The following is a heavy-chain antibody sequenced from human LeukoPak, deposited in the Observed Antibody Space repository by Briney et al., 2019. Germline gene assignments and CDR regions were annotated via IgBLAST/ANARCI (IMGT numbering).Heavy chain of an antibody. CDR2: IYYIGST. D-gene: IGHD2-15*01. CDR1: GGSINSYY. V-gene: IGHV4-59*08. Sequence: SETLSLTCTVSGGSINSYYWSWIRQPPGKGLEWIGYIYYIGSTSYNPSLKSRVTISVDTSKGKFSLNLNSVTAADTAVYYCARGYCRGGSCHFDYWGQGTLVTVSS. J-gene: IGHJ4*02. CDR3: ARGYCRGGSCHFDY.